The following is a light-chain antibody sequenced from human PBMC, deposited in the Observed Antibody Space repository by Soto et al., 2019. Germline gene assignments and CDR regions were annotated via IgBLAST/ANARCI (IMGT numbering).Light chain of an antibody. J-gene: IGLJ3*02. CDR3: QSYDTSNPWV. CDR1: SGSIASNY. Sequence: NFMLTQPHSVSESPGKTVTISCTRSSGSIASNYVQWFQQRPGSAPTTVIYEDDQRPSGVPDRFSGSIDSSSNSASLTISGLVTEDEADYYCQSYDTSNPWVFGGGTKLTVL. V-gene: IGLV6-57*03. CDR2: EDD.